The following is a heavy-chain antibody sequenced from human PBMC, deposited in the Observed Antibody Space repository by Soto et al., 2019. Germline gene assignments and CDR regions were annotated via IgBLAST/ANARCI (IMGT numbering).Heavy chain of an antibody. V-gene: IGHV1-69*06. CDR3: ASSEIVVVVAATPGAFDI. CDR2: IIPIFGTA. D-gene: IGHD2-15*01. J-gene: IGHJ3*02. CDR1: GVTFSSYA. Sequence: GXSVKVSCKASGVTFSSYAIRLVRQAPGQGLEWMGGIIPIFGTANYAQKFQGRVTITADKSTSTAYMELSSLRSEDTAVYYCASSEIVVVVAATPGAFDIWGQGTMVT.